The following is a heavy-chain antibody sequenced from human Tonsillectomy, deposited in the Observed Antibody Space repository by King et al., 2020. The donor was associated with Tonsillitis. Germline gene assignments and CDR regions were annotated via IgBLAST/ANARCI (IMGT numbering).Heavy chain of an antibody. D-gene: IGHD3-10*01. J-gene: IGHJ4*02. V-gene: IGHV3-11*01. Sequence: VQLVESGGGLVKPGGSLRLSCAASGFTFSDYYMSWIRQAPGRGLEWLSYIGRSGGIIYYADSVRGRFTISRDNAKNSLFLQMNSLRAEDTAVYYCATLVSGDFSLDNWGQGTLVTVSS. CDR3: ATLVSGDFSLDN. CDR1: GFTFSDYY. CDR2: IGRSGGII.